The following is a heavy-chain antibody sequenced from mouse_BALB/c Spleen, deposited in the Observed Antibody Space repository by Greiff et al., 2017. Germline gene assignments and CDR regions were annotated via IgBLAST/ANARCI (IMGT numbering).Heavy chain of an antibody. V-gene: IGHV1S81*02. CDR3: TRDGPGNAMDY. Sequence: VQLQESGAELVKPGASVKLSCKASGYTFTSYYMYWVKQRPGQGLEWIGEINPSNGGTNFNEKFKSKATLTVDKSSSTAYMQLSSLTSEDSAVYYCTRDGPGNAMDYWGQGTSVTVSS. CDR1: GYTFTSYY. D-gene: IGHD4-1*01. CDR2: INPSNGGT. J-gene: IGHJ4*01.